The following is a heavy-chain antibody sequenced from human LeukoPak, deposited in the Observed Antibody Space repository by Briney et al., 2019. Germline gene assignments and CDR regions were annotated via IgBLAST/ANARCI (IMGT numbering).Heavy chain of an antibody. Sequence: ASVKVSCKASGYTFTSYYMHWVRQAPGQGLEWMGVINPSGGSTSYAQKFQGRVTMTRDTSTSTVYMELSSLRSEDTAVYYCARDRYCSGGSCRLEAFDYWGQGTLVTVSS. D-gene: IGHD2-15*01. J-gene: IGHJ4*02. CDR1: GYTFTSYY. CDR2: INPSGGST. V-gene: IGHV1-46*01. CDR3: ARDRYCSGGSCRLEAFDY.